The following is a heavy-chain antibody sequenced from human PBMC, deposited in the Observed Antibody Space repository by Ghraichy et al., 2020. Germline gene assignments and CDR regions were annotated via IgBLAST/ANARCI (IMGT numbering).Heavy chain of an antibody. V-gene: IGHV4-34*01. CDR2: INHSGST. CDR3: ARVRRLRHYYFDY. D-gene: IGHD4-17*01. J-gene: IGHJ4*02. CDR1: GGSFSGYY. Sequence: SETLSLTCAVYGGSFSGYYWSWIRQPPGKGLEWIGEINHSGSTNYNPSLKSRVTISVDTSKNQFSLKLSSVTAADTAVYYCARVRRLRHYYFDYWGQGTLVTVSS.